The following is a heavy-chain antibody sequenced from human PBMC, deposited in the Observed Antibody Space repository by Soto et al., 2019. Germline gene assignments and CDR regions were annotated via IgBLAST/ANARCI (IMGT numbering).Heavy chain of an antibody. D-gene: IGHD4-4*01. Sequence: ASVKVSCKASGYTFTSYCISWVRQAPGQGLEWMGWISAYNGNTNYAQKLQGRVTMTTDTSTSTAYMELRSLRSDDTAVYYCAIDGTATWKNWFYPCGQGTLVTVSS. CDR1: GYTFTSYC. CDR3: AIDGTATWKNWFYP. J-gene: IGHJ5*02. CDR2: ISAYNGNT. V-gene: IGHV1-18*01.